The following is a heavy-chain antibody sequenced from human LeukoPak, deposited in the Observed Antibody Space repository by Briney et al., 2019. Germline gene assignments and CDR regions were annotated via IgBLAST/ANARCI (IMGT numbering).Heavy chain of an antibody. J-gene: IGHJ4*02. CDR2: IYPGDSDT. CDR1: GYSFTTYW. V-gene: IGHV5-51*01. D-gene: IGHD5-24*01. CDR3: ARVVADGSTYYFDY. Sequence: GESLKISCQGSGYSFTTYWIAWVRQMPGKGLEWIGIIYPGDSDTRYSPPFQGQVTISADKSIRTAYLHWSSLKASDTAMYYCARVVADGSTYYFDYWGQGILVTVSS.